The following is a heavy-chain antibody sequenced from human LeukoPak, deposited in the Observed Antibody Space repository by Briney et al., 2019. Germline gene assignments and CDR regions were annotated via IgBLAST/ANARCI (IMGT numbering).Heavy chain of an antibody. Sequence: PSETLSLTCSVSAGSISSYYWSWIRQPAGEGLEWIGRVYSSGTTNYNPSLQSRVTMSVDSSKNQFSLKLNSVTAADTAVYYCARGRYGTTTSCTYWYFDLWGRGTLVTVSS. CDR2: VYSSGTT. J-gene: IGHJ2*01. D-gene: IGHD2-2*01. V-gene: IGHV4-4*07. CDR3: ARGRYGTTTSCTYWYFDL. CDR1: AGSISSYY.